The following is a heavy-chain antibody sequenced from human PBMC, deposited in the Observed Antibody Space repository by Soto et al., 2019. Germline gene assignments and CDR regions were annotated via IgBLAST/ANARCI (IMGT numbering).Heavy chain of an antibody. Sequence: QVQLEQSGAEVKKAGASVKVSCKASGYMFTGYNMHWVRQAPGQGLEWMGWINPNSGGTNYAQKFQGRVTMTRDMSSSTAYMELSRLRSDDTAVYYCAREVTRVWGARVYGMDVWGQGTTVTVSS. CDR2: INPNSGGT. J-gene: IGHJ6*02. V-gene: IGHV1-2*02. CDR1: GYMFTGYN. D-gene: IGHD3-10*01. CDR3: AREVTRVWGARVYGMDV.